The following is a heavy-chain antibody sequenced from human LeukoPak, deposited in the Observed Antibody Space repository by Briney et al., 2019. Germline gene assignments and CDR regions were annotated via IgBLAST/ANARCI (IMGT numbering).Heavy chain of an antibody. Sequence: GGSLRLSCAASGFTFSSYAMHWVRQAPGKGLEWLAVISYDGSNKYYADSVKGRFTISRDNSKNTLYLQMNSLRAEDTAVYYCARDSSSSWYFDYWGQGTLVTVSS. CDR2: ISYDGSNK. CDR1: GFTFSSYA. V-gene: IGHV3-30-3*01. D-gene: IGHD6-13*01. J-gene: IGHJ4*02. CDR3: ARDSSSSWYFDY.